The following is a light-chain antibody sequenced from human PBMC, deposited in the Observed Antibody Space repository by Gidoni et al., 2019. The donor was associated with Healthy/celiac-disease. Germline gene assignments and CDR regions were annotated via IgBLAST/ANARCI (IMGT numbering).Light chain of an antibody. Sequence: AIRMTHSASSFSASTGDIVTITCRASQGISSYLAWYQQKPGKAPKLLIYAASTLQSGVPSRFSGSGSGTDFTLTISCLQSEDFATYYCQQYYSYPLTFGGGTKVEIK. CDR1: QGISSY. CDR2: AAS. J-gene: IGKJ4*01. V-gene: IGKV1-8*01. CDR3: QQYYSYPLT.